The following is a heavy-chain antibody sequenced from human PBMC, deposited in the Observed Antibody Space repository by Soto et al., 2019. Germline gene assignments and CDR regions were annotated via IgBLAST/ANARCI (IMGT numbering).Heavy chain of an antibody. D-gene: IGHD5-12*01. V-gene: IGHV1-69*06. J-gene: IGHJ4*01. CDR2: IIPIFRTP. Sequence: SVKVSCKASGGTFSSYAINWVRQAPGEGLEWMGRIIPIFRTPNYAQRFQGRVTIAADKSTNTAYMQLSSLRSEDTAVYYCATSGGDNSKSLGYWG. CDR3: ATSGGDNSKSLGY. CDR1: GGTFSSYA.